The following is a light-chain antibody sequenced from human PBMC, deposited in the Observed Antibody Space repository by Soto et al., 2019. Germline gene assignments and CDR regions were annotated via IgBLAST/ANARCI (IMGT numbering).Light chain of an antibody. J-gene: IGKJ1*01. CDR1: QSVSSN. CDR3: QQYSKWPQT. CDR2: GAS. V-gene: IGKV3-15*01. Sequence: EIVRTQSPVPLSVSPGERPPLSCRASQSVSSNLAWYQQKPGQAPRLLISGASTRATGIPARFSGSGSGTELTLTISSLQSEDFAVYYCQQYSKWPQTFGQGTKVDIK.